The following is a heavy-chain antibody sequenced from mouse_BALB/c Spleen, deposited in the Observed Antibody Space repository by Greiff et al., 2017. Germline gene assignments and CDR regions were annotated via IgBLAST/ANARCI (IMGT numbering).Heavy chain of an antibody. J-gene: IGHJ2*01. D-gene: IGHD1-1*01. CDR3: ARKGDYYGSSYYFDY. CDR1: GDSITSGY. V-gene: IGHV3-8*02. Sequence: EVNVVESGPSLVKPSQTLSLTCSVTGDSITSGYWNWIRKFPGNKLEYMGYISYSGSTYYNPSLKSRISITRDTSKNQYYLQLNSVTTEDTATYYCARKGDYYGSSYYFDYWGQGTTLTVSS. CDR2: ISYSGST.